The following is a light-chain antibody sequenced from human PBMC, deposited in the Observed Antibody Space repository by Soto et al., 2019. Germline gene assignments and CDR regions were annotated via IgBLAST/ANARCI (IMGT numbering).Light chain of an antibody. CDR2: EVT. V-gene: IGLV2-14*01. CDR1: SSDVGGYNF. CDR3: SSYTRSDTRV. Sequence: QSALTQPASVSGSPGQSITISCTGTSSDVGGYNFVSWYQQHPGKAPKLIIYEVTNRPAGVSNRFSGSKSGNTASLTISGLKAEYEADYYCSSYTRSDTRVFGTGSKVTVL. J-gene: IGLJ1*01.